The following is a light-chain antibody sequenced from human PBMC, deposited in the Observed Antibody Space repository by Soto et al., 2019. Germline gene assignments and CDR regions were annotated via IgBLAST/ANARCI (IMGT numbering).Light chain of an antibody. Sequence: EIVLTQSPGTLSLSPGERATLSCRASQSVSSSYLAWYQQKPGQAPRLLIYGASSRATGIPDRFSGSGSGTDFTITISRLEPEDFSVYYCQKYGSSPIFGQGTRLEIK. J-gene: IGKJ5*01. CDR3: QKYGSSPI. CDR1: QSVSSSY. CDR2: GAS. V-gene: IGKV3-20*01.